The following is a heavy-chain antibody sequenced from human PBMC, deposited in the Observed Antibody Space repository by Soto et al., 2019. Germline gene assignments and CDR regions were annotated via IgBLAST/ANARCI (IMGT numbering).Heavy chain of an antibody. CDR3: VRDNSGFDY. Sequence: QVQLVQSGTEVKKPGASLKLSCKTSGYTFTSYYMHWVRQAPGQGLEWMGMIYPSDGSTNYAQKFQGRVTMTRDTSTSTIYMELSSLRSEDTAVYYCVRDNSGFDYRGQGTLVTVSS. V-gene: IGHV1-46*03. CDR2: IYPSDGST. CDR1: GYTFTSYY. D-gene: IGHD2-15*01. J-gene: IGHJ4*02.